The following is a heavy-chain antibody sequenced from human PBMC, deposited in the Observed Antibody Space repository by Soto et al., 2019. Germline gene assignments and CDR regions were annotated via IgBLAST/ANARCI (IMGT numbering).Heavy chain of an antibody. D-gene: IGHD2-8*02. J-gene: IGHJ6*03. CDR1: GFTFDDYT. CDR2: ISWDSGRI. Sequence: DVQLVESGGGLVQPGRSLRLSCAASGFTFDDYTMHWVRQAPGKGLEWVSGISWDSGRIDYADSVKGRFTISRDDAKNSLYLQMNSLRAEDTACYYCAKDPYCNSYYYMEVWGKGTTVTVSS. CDR3: AKDPYCNSYYYMEV. V-gene: IGHV3-9*01.